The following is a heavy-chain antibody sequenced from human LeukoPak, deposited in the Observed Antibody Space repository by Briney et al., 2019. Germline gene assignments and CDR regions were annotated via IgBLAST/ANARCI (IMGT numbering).Heavy chain of an antibody. CDR2: IYYSGST. CDR3: ARVRGDGYNFYYFDY. V-gene: IGHV4-59*01. Sequence: SETLSLTCTVSGGSISNYYWSWIRQPPGKGLEWIGYIYYSGSTNYNPSLKSRVTISVDTSKNQFSLKLSSVTAADTAVYYCARVRGDGYNFYYFDYWGQGTLVTVSS. D-gene: IGHD5-24*01. CDR1: GGSISNYY. J-gene: IGHJ4*02.